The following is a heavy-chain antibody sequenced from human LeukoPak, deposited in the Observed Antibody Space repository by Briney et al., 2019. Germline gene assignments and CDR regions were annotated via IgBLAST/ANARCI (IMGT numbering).Heavy chain of an antibody. V-gene: IGHV1-18*01. D-gene: IGHD2-15*01. CDR1: GYTSTSYG. Sequence: ASVKVSCKASGYTSTSYGVSWVRQAPGQGLEWMGWISAYNGNTNYAQKPQGRVTMTTDTSTSTAYMELRSLRSDDTAVYYCARAAPGVVVVAEWFDPWGQGTLVTVSS. J-gene: IGHJ5*02. CDR3: ARAAPGVVVVAEWFDP. CDR2: ISAYNGNT.